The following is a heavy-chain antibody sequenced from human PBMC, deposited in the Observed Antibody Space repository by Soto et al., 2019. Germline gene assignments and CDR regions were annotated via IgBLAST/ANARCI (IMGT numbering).Heavy chain of an antibody. D-gene: IGHD3-10*01. J-gene: IGHJ4*02. V-gene: IGHV4-59*01. CDR1: GGYITSFY. Sequence: SETLSLTCSVCGGYITSFYWSWVRQAPGKGPEWIGYIHYTGYTEYNPSLKSRVTISADTSKNQFSLKVRSVTPADTAVYFCARRHGLDIDAYYWGQGILVTVSS. CDR2: IHYTGYT. CDR3: ARRHGLDIDAYY.